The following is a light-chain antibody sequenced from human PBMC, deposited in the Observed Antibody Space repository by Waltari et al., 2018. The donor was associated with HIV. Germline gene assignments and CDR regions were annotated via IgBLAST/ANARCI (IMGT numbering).Light chain of an antibody. J-gene: IGLJ3*02. V-gene: IGLV2-14*03. CDR3: SSYSTLKTIL. Sequence: QSALTQPASVSGSPGQSVTISCTGGNTDIGAFALVSWYQQRSGEAPQLIIFGVTSLPSGVSSRFSGFKSGHTASLTISGLHDGDEAYYFCSSYSTLKTILFGGGTKLTV. CDR2: GVT. CDR1: NTDIGAFAL.